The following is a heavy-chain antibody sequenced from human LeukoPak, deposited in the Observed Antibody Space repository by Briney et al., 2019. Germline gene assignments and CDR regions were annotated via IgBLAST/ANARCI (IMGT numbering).Heavy chain of an antibody. J-gene: IGHJ1*01. V-gene: IGHV1-69*13. Sequence: SVKVSCKASGYTFTSYGISWVRQAPGQGLEWMGGIIPIFGTANYAQKFQGRVTITADESTSTAYMELSSLRSEDTAVYYCARGDYDFWSGYYTLGYFQHWGQGTLVTVSS. D-gene: IGHD3-3*01. CDR2: IIPIFGTA. CDR1: GYTFTSYG. CDR3: ARGDYDFWSGYYTLGYFQH.